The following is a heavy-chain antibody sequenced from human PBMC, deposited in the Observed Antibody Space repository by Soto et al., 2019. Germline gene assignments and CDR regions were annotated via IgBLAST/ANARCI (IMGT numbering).Heavy chain of an antibody. V-gene: IGHV4-31*03. CDR3: ARGWGFLEWLSHHAHFDY. D-gene: IGHD3-3*01. CDR1: GGSISSGGYY. J-gene: IGHJ4*02. Sequence: QVQLQESGPGLVKPSQTLSLTCTVSGGSISSGGYYWSWIRQHPGKGLEWIGYIYYSGSTYYNPSLKSRVTISVDTSKNQFSLKLSSVTAADTAMYYCARGWGFLEWLSHHAHFDYWGQGTLVTVSS. CDR2: IYYSGST.